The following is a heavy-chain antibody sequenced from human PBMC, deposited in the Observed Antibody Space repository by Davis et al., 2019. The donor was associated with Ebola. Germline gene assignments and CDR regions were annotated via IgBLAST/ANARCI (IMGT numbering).Heavy chain of an antibody. CDR1: GRCFSRSY. D-gene: IGHD3-3*01. Sequence: GSLRLSCAVSGRCFSRSYGSWVRHPLVKGPEWHGEGSQRGSNKFYPSLNSRVTISVDTSKNQFSLKLSSVTAADTAVYYCARDFWSVYSPLYYYYGMDVWGKGTTVTVYS. CDR2: GSQRGSN. J-gene: IGHJ6*04. CDR3: ARDFWSVYSPLYYYYGMDV. V-gene: IGHV4-34*01.